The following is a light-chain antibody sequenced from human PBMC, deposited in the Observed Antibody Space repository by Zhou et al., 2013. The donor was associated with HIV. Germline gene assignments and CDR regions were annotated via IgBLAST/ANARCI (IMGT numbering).Light chain of an antibody. Sequence: EIVLTQSPGTLSLSPGERATLSCRASQSVTSSYLAWYQQTPGQAPRLLIFGASTRATGIPDRFSGSGSGTGFTLTISRLEPEDFAVYYCQHYGNSPPSYSFGQGTKLEIK. J-gene: IGKJ2*03. CDR2: GAS. CDR1: QSVTSSY. CDR3: QHYGNSPPSYS. V-gene: IGKV3-20*01.